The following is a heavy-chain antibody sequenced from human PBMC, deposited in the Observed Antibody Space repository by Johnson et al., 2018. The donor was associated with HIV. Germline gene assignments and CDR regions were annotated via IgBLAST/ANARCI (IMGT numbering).Heavy chain of an antibody. V-gene: IGHV3-74*01. Sequence: VQLVESGGALVQPGGSLRLSCAASGFTFSAYWMHWVRQAPGQGLVWVSRIIRDATTAIYADSVKGRFTISRDNSKNTLYLQMNSLRAEETAVYYCAKEGSSGWYFGDAFDIWGQGTMVTVSS. CDR3: AKEGSSGWYFGDAFDI. CDR1: GFTFSAYW. D-gene: IGHD6-19*01. CDR2: IIRDATTA. J-gene: IGHJ3*02.